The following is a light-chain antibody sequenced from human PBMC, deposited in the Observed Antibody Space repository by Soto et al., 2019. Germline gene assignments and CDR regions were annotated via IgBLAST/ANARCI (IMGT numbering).Light chain of an antibody. CDR3: LQDYSYPRT. CDR2: GAS. J-gene: IGKJ1*01. CDR1: QAIRTE. V-gene: IGKV1-6*01. Sequence: AIQMTQSPYSLSASVGDRVTITCRASQAIRTELGWYQQKPGEAPKLLIYGASTLQSGVPSRFSGSGSGTDFTLTISSLQPEDFATYYCLQDYSYPRTFGQGTKVEMK.